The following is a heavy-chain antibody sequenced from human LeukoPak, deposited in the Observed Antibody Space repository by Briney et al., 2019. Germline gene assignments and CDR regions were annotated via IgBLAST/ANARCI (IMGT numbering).Heavy chain of an antibody. CDR1: GFTFNKYW. CDR3: ARDEWAGTVAY. Sequence: GGSLRLSCAASGFTFNKYWMNWVRQAPGKGLEWVANIKQDGSEKYYVDSVKGRFTISRDNAKNSLFLQMDSLRAEDTAVYYCARDEWAGTVAYWGQGTLVTVSS. D-gene: IGHD6-19*01. V-gene: IGHV3-7*01. J-gene: IGHJ4*02. CDR2: IKQDGSEK.